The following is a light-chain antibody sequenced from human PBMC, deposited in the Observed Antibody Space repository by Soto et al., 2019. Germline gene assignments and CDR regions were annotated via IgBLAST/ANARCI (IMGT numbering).Light chain of an antibody. V-gene: IGKV3-20*01. CDR3: QQYGSSHLFT. Sequence: EIVMTQSPTTLAVSPGSRSTLSCRATQSVRTTVASYQQRPGQTPRLLIYGASSRAAGIPGRFSGSGSATDFTLTISRLEPQDFAAYYCQQYGSSHLFTFGPGTKVDIK. CDR2: GAS. J-gene: IGKJ3*01. CDR1: QSVRTT.